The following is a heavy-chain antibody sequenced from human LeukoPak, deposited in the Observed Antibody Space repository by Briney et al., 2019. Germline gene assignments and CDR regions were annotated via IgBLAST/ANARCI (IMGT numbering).Heavy chain of an antibody. D-gene: IGHD4-23*01. J-gene: IGHJ6*02. Sequence: PSETLSLTCTVSGGSISSGDYYWSWIRQPPGKGLEWIGYIYYSGSTYYNPSLKSRVTISVDTSKNQFSLKLISVTAADTAVYYCARDQYGGNSFGYYYFGMDVWGQGTTVTVSS. V-gene: IGHV4-30-4*01. CDR3: ARDQYGGNSFGYYYFGMDV. CDR1: GGSISSGDYY. CDR2: IYYSGST.